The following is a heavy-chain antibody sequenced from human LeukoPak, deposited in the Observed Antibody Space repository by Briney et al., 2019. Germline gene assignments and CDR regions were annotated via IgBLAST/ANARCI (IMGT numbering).Heavy chain of an antibody. V-gene: IGHV3-9*01. Sequence: PGGSLRLSCAASGFTFDDYAMHWVRQAPGKGLEWVSGISWNSGVSAYADSVKGRFTISRDNAKNSLYLQMNSLRAEDTAVYYCARGDVGATGLVWGQGTLVTVSS. CDR2: ISWNSGVS. CDR3: ARGDVGATGLV. D-gene: IGHD1-26*01. J-gene: IGHJ4*02. CDR1: GFTFDDYA.